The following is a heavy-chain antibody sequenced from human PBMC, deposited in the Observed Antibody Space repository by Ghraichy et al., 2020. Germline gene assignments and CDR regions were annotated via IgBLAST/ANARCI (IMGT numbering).Heavy chain of an antibody. CDR3: SSDEGGYSGHVFY. CDR2: SSSSSSYI. Sequence: GGSLRLSCAASGFTFSSYSMNWVRQAPGKGLEWVSSSSSSSSYIYYADSVKGRFTISIDNAKNSLYLQMNSLSAEDTAVYYCSSDEGGYSGHVFYWGQGTLVTVAS. CDR1: GFTFSSYS. D-gene: IGHD5-12*01. J-gene: IGHJ4*02. V-gene: IGHV3-21*01.